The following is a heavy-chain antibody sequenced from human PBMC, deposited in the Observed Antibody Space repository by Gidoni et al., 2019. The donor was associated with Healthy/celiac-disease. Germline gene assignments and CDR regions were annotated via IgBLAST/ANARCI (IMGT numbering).Heavy chain of an antibody. CDR3: AKDRYRYGAHSGYDPDFDY. V-gene: IGHV3-23*01. CDR2: ISGSGGST. J-gene: IGHJ4*02. D-gene: IGHD5-12*01. CDR1: GLTFSSYA. Sequence: EVQLLESGGGLVQPGGSLRRSCAASGLTFSSYAMSWVRQAPGKELEWVSAISGSGGSTYYADSVKGRFTISRDNSKNTLYLQMNSLRAEDTAVYYCAKDRYRYGAHSGYDPDFDYWGQGTLVTVSS.